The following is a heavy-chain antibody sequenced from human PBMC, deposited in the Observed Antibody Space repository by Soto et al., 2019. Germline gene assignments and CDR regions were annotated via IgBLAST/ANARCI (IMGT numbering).Heavy chain of an antibody. J-gene: IGHJ6*02. CDR3: ARVSGGDSSSWYVGGGGYYYYGMDV. Sequence: QVQLVQSGAEVKKPGASVKVSCKASGYTFTSYYMHWVRQAPGQGLEWMGIINPSGGSTSYAQKFQGRVTMTRDTSTSTVYMELSSLRSEDTAVYYCARVSGGDSSSWYVGGGGYYYYGMDVWGQGTTVTVSS. D-gene: IGHD6-13*01. CDR1: GYTFTSYY. CDR2: INPSGGST. V-gene: IGHV1-46*01.